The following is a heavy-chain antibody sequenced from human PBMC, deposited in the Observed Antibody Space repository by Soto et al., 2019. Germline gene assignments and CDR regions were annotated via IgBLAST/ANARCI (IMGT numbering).Heavy chain of an antibody. CDR1: GGSISSSNW. D-gene: IGHD6-13*01. V-gene: IGHV4-4*02. CDR3: AVGAAAGRFGLDY. CDR2: IYHSGST. J-gene: IGHJ4*02. Sequence: PSETLSLTCAVSGGSISSSNWWSWVRQPPGKGLEWIGEIYHSGSTNYNPSLKSRVTISVDKPKNQFSLKLSSVTAADTAVYYCAVGAAAGRFGLDYWGQGTLVTVSS.